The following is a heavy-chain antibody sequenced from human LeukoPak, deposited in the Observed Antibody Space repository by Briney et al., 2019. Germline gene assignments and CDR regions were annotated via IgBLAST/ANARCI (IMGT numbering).Heavy chain of an antibody. V-gene: IGHV3-7*03. Sequence: GGSLRLSCAASGFTFSNYWMSWVRQAPGKGLEWVANIKEDGSEKNYVDSVKGRFTISRDDAKKSLYLQMNSLRAEDTAVYYCARDQISALDPWGQGTLVTVSS. D-gene: IGHD2-15*01. CDR1: GFTFSNYW. J-gene: IGHJ5*02. CDR3: ARDQISALDP. CDR2: IKEDGSEK.